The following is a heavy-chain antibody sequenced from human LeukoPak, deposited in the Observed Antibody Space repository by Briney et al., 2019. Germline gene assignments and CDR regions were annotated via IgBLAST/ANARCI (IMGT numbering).Heavy chain of an antibody. CDR3: AKAPKNYYYYYMDV. Sequence: GGSLRLSCAASGFTFSSYDMNWVRQAPGKGLEWVSLIVSSGGSTYYADSVKGRFTLSRDNSKNTLYLQMNSLRAEDTAVYYCAKAPKNYYYYYMDVWGKGTTVTVSS. V-gene: IGHV3-23*01. CDR2: IVSSGGST. CDR1: GFTFSSYD. J-gene: IGHJ6*03.